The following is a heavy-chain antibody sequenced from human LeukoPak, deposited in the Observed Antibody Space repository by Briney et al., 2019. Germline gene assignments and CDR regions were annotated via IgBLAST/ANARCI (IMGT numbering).Heavy chain of an antibody. V-gene: IGHV1-18*01. J-gene: IGHJ5*02. CDR2: ISAYNGNT. CDR1: GYTFTSYG. CDR3: ARVGPREIAARPRKWFDP. D-gene: IGHD6-6*01. Sequence: ASVKVSCKASGYTFTSYGISWVRQAPGQGLECMGWISAYNGNTNYAQKLQGRVTMTTDTSTSTAYMELRSLRSDDTAVYYCARVGPREIAARPRKWFDPWGQGTLVTVSS.